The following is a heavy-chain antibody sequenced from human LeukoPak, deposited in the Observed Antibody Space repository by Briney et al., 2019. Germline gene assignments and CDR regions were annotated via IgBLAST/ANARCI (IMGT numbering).Heavy chain of an antibody. Sequence: GPLPLSSAAPGLAFTTYAMAWARPAPGKGLEWVSAISGNGGRTYSADSVQGRFTISRDNSKNTVYLQMDNLRAENSAMYYCAKAHSISWPYAFDSWGQGTLVTVSS. D-gene: IGHD6-13*01. V-gene: IGHV3-23*01. CDR2: ISGNGGRT. CDR1: GLAFTTYA. J-gene: IGHJ4*02. CDR3: AKAHSISWPYAFDS.